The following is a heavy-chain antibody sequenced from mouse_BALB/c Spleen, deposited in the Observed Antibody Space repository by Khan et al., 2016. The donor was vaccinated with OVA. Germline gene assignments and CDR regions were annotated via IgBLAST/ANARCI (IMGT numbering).Heavy chain of an antibody. D-gene: IGHD1-1*01. CDR1: GDSITSGY. Sequence: EVQLQESGPSLVKPSQTLSLTCSVTGDSITSGYWNWIRKFPGNKLEYMGYISYSGNTYYNPSIKSRISINRDTSKNKNYRQLNSVTTEDTATYYCACELRGFAYWGQGTLVTVSA. V-gene: IGHV3-8*02. J-gene: IGHJ3*01. CDR3: ACELRGFAY. CDR2: ISYSGNT.